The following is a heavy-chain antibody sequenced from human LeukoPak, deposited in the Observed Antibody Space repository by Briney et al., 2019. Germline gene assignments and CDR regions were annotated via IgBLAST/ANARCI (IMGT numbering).Heavy chain of an antibody. Sequence: GGSLRLSCAASGFTFSNYGMHWVRQAPGKGLEWVAFIRYDGSNKYYADSVKGRFTISRDNSKNTLYLQMNSLRAEDTAVYYCAKDWIVVVPAAIDSDYWGQGTLVTVSS. CDR2: IRYDGSNK. J-gene: IGHJ4*02. CDR3: AKDWIVVVPAAIDSDY. V-gene: IGHV3-30*02. D-gene: IGHD2-2*02. CDR1: GFTFSNYG.